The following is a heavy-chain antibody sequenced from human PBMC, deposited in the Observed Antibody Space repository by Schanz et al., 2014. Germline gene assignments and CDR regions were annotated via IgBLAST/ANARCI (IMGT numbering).Heavy chain of an antibody. J-gene: IGHJ6*02. CDR2: IGYLGDT. CDR3: AKGMGYCSGGTCYDYYYYGLDV. V-gene: IGHV3-13*01. D-gene: IGHD2-15*01. Sequence: EVQLVESGGGLVQPGGSLRLSCAASGFTLSNSDMHWVRQGTGKGLEWVSTIGYLGDTYYPDSVKGRFTVSRDSGQNSLYLQMNSLSADDTAVCYCAKGMGYCSGGTCYDYYYYGLDVWGQGTTVTVSS. CDR1: GFTLSNSD.